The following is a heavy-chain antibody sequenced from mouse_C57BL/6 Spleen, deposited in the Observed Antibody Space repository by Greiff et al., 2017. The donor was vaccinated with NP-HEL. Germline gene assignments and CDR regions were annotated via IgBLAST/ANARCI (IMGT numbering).Heavy chain of an antibody. CDR1: GFNIKNTY. CDR3: ARSVLHYYGSSPFAY. Sequence: VQLQQSVAELVRPGASVKLSCTASGFNIKNTYMHWVKQRPEQGLEWIGRIDPANGNTKYAPKFQGKGTITADTSSHTAYLQLSILTSQDTAIYYCARSVLHYYGSSPFAYWGQGTLVTVAA. V-gene: IGHV14-3*01. D-gene: IGHD1-1*01. J-gene: IGHJ3*01. CDR2: IDPANGNT.